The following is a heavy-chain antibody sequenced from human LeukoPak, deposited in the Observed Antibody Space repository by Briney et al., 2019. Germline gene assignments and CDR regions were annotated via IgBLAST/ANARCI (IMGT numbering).Heavy chain of an antibody. D-gene: IGHD3-3*01. CDR1: GYTLTELS. CDR2: FDPEDGET. CDR3: ATGRVVTLTYYYYYYMDV. Sequence: GASVKVSCKVSGYTLTELSMHWVRQAPGKGLEWMGGFDPEDGETIYAQKFQGRVTMTEDTSTDTAYMELSSLRSEDTAVYYCATGRVVTLTYYYYYYMDVWGKGTTVTVSS. V-gene: IGHV1-24*01. J-gene: IGHJ6*03.